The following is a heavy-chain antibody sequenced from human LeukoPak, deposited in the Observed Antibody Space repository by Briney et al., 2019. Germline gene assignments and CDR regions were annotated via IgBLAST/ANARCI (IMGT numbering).Heavy chain of an antibody. V-gene: IGHV3-23*01. Sequence: GGSLRLSCAASGFTFSSYAMSWVRQAPGKGLEWVSAISGSGGSTYYADSVKGRFTISRDNSKNTLYLQMNSLRAGDTAVYFCASRGSYYTTFDYWGQGTLVTVSS. CDR2: ISGSGGST. CDR1: GFTFSSYA. J-gene: IGHJ4*02. D-gene: IGHD1-26*01. CDR3: ASRGSYYTTFDY.